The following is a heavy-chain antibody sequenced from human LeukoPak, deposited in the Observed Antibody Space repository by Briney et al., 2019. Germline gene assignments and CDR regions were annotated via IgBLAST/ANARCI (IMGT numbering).Heavy chain of an antibody. Sequence: GGSLRLSCAASGFTVSSYYMSWVRQAPGKGLEWVSVIYSGGSTYYADSVKGRFTISRDNSKNTLYLQMNSLRAEDTAVYYCARAPHQHIAAAGIFDYWGQGTLVTVSS. D-gene: IGHD6-13*01. J-gene: IGHJ4*02. V-gene: IGHV3-66*01. CDR3: ARAPHQHIAAAGIFDY. CDR2: IYSGGST. CDR1: GFTVSSYY.